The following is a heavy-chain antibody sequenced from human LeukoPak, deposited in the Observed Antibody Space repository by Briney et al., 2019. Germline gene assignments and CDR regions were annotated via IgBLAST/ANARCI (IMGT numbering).Heavy chain of an antibody. CDR1: GFTFSSYA. CDR3: ARADDSSGYTDY. Sequence: PGRSLRLSCAASGFTFSSYAMHWVRQAPGKGLEWVAVISYDGSNKYYADSVKGRFTISRDNSKNTLYLQMNSLRAEDTAVYYCARADDSSGYTDYWGQGTLVTVSS. J-gene: IGHJ4*02. D-gene: IGHD3-22*01. V-gene: IGHV3-30-3*01. CDR2: ISYDGSNK.